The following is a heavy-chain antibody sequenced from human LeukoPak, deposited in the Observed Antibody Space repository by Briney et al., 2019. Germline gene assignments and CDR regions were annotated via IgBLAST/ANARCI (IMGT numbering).Heavy chain of an antibody. CDR1: GFTFSSYA. CDR2: ISGSGGST. CDR3: AKESKTRRSLYSSSWYNFDY. V-gene: IGHV3-23*01. J-gene: IGHJ4*02. D-gene: IGHD6-13*01. Sequence: GGSLRLSCAASGFTFSSYAMSWVRQAPGKGLEWVSAISGSGGSTYYADPVKGRFTIPRDNSKNTLYLQMNSLRAEDTAVYYCAKESKTRRSLYSSSWYNFDYWGQGTLVTVSS.